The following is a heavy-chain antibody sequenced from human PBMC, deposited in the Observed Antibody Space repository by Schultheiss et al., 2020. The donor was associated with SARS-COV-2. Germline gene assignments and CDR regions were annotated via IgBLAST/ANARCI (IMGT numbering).Heavy chain of an antibody. Sequence: GGSLRLSCAASGFTFSSYAMSWVRQAPGKGLEWVSAISGSGGSTYYADSVKGRFTISRDNSKNTLYLQMNSLRAEDTAVYYCAKEMGEGLRVGDAFDIWGQGTIVTV. CDR2: ISGSGGST. CDR1: GFTFSSYA. CDR3: AKEMGEGLRVGDAFDI. J-gene: IGHJ3*02. D-gene: IGHD3-16*01. V-gene: IGHV3-23*01.